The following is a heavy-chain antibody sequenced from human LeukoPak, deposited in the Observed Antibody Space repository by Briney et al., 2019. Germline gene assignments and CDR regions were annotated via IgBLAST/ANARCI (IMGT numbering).Heavy chain of an antibody. Sequence: ASVKVSCKASGYTFTSYGISWVRQAPGQGLEWMGWISAYNGNTDYAQKLQGRVTMTTDTSTSTAYMELRSLRSDDTAVYYCASMEWGGDCYAWGQGTLVTVSS. V-gene: IGHV1-18*01. J-gene: IGHJ5*02. CDR1: GYTFTSYG. D-gene: IGHD2-21*02. CDR2: ISAYNGNT. CDR3: ASMEWGGDCYA.